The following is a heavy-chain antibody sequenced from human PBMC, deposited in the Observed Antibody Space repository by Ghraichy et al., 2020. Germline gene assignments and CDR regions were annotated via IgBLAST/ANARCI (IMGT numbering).Heavy chain of an antibody. J-gene: IGHJ3*02. Sequence: GGSLRLSCAASGFTFSSYAMHWVRQAPGKGLEWVAVISYDGSNKYYADSVKGRFTISRDNSKNTLYLQMNSLRAEDTAVYYCARDWLRPYDSNAFDIWGQGTMVTVSS. CDR3: ARDWLRPYDSNAFDI. V-gene: IGHV3-30*04. CDR2: ISYDGSNK. CDR1: GFTFSSYA. D-gene: IGHD3-22*01.